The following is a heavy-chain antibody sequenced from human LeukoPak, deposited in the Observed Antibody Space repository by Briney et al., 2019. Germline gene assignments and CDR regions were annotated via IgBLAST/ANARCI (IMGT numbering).Heavy chain of an antibody. CDR2: IWYDGSNK. V-gene: IGHV3-33*06. D-gene: IGHD6-19*01. CDR1: GFTFSSYG. J-gene: IGHJ4*02. CDR3: AKTGYSSGTPDFDY. Sequence: PGGSLRLSCAASGFTFSSYGMHWVRQAPGKGLEWVAVIWYDGSNKYYADSVKGRFTISRDNSKNTLYLQMNSLRAEDTAVYYCAKTGYSSGTPDFDYWGQGTLVTVSS.